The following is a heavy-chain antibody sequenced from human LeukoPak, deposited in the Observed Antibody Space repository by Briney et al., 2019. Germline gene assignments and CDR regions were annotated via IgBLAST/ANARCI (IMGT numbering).Heavy chain of an antibody. V-gene: IGHV3-30*18. D-gene: IGHD3-16*01. Sequence: GGSLRLSCAASGFTFSSYGMHWVRQAPGKGLEWVAVISYDGSNKYYADSVKGRFTISRDNSKNTLYLQMNSLRAEDTAVYCCAKVKRRFDYFDYWGQGTLVTVSS. CDR3: AKVKRRFDYFDY. J-gene: IGHJ4*02. CDR1: GFTFSSYG. CDR2: ISYDGSNK.